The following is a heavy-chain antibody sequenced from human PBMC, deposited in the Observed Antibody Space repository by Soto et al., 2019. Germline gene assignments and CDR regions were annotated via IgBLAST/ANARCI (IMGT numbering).Heavy chain of an antibody. CDR3: ARAGIEYRYAMHV. D-gene: IGHD5-12*01. J-gene: IGHJ6*02. CDR2: IGTAGDP. CDR1: GFIFSTYH. V-gene: IGHV3-13*05. Sequence: LRLSCTASGFIFSTYHMHWVRQATGKGLEWVSGIGTAGDPYYSGSVKGRFTISRENAKNSLYLQMNSLRAEDTAVYYCARAGIEYRYAMHVWGQATTVTVS.